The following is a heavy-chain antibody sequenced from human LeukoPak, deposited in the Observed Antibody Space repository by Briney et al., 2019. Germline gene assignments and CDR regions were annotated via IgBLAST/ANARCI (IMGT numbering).Heavy chain of an antibody. V-gene: IGHV4-39*07. CDR2: IYYSGST. D-gene: IGHD1-26*01. Sequence: PSETLSLTCTVSGGSISSSSYYWGWIRQPPGKGLEWIGSIYYSGSTYYNPSLKSRVTISVDTSKNQSSLKLSSVTAADTAVYYCARELGGRGDYWGQGTLVTVSS. J-gene: IGHJ4*02. CDR3: ARELGGRGDY. CDR1: GGSISSSSYY.